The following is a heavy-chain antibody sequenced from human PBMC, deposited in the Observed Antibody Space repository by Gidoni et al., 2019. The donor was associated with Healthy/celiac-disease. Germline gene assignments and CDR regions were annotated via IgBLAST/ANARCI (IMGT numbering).Heavy chain of an antibody. CDR2: ITRSGST. CDR3: ARGDYDSSGRYMYYFDY. J-gene: IGHJ4*02. Sequence: QVQLQQWGAGLFKSSEALSLTCAVYGRSFSGYYWSWIRQPPGKGLEWIGEITRSGSTNHNPYLKSRVTISVDTSKNQFSLKLSAVTAADTAVYYCARGDYDSSGRYMYYFDYWGQGTLVTVSS. V-gene: IGHV4-34*01. CDR1: GRSFSGYY. D-gene: IGHD3-22*01.